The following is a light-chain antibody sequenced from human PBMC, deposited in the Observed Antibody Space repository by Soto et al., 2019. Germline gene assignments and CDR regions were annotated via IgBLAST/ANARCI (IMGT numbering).Light chain of an antibody. CDR3: QQYGGSPIT. Sequence: IVLTQSPGTLSLSPGERVTLSCRASQSVTTRLAWYQHKPGQAPTLLMSGASNKASGVPVRFSGSRSGTDFTLTITRLEAEDFALYYCQQYGGSPITFGLGTRLEIK. J-gene: IGKJ5*01. CDR2: GAS. V-gene: IGKV3-20*01. CDR1: QSVTTR.